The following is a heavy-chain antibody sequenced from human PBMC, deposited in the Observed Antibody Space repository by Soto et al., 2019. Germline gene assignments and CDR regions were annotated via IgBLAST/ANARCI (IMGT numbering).Heavy chain of an antibody. CDR3: ARVTPYNWKHYNWFDP. CDR1: GGSISSYY. J-gene: IGHJ5*02. V-gene: IGHV4-59*01. D-gene: IGHD1-20*01. Sequence: QVQLQESGPGLVKPSETLSLTCTVSGGSISSYYWSWIRQPPGKGLEWIGYIYYSGSTNYNPSLKSRVTISVDTSKNQFSLKLSSVTAADTAVYYCARVTPYNWKHYNWFDPWGQGTLVTVSS. CDR2: IYYSGST.